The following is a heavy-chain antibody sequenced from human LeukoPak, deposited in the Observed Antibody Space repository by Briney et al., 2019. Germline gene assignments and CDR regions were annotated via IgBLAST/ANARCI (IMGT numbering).Heavy chain of an antibody. CDR3: ARGKSRYYGGNLEFDY. CDR1: GGSFSGYY. V-gene: IGHV4-34*01. CDR2: INHSGST. J-gene: IGHJ4*02. Sequence: SETLSLTCAVYGGSFSGYYWSWIRQPPGKGLEWIGEINHSGSTNYNPSLKSRVTISVDTSKNQFSLKLSSVTAADTAVYYCARGKSRYYGGNLEFDYWGQGTLVTFSS. D-gene: IGHD4-23*01.